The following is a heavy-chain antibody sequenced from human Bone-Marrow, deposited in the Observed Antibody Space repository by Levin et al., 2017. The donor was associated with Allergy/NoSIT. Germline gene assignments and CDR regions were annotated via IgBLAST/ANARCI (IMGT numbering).Heavy chain of an antibody. CDR1: GYTFTSYD. Sequence: ASVKVSCTTSGYTFTSYDINWMRQATGQGLEWMGWMNPDSGNTGYAQNFQGRVTMTRNTSISTAYMELSSLTSEDTAVYYCARRFGYYYYYMDVWGQGTTVIVSS. V-gene: IGHV1-8*01. CDR2: MNPDSGNT. CDR3: ARRFGYYYYYMDV. D-gene: IGHD3-10*01. J-gene: IGHJ6*03.